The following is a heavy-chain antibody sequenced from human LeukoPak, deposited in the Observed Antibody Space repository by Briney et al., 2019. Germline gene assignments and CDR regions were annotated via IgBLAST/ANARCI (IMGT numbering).Heavy chain of an antibody. V-gene: IGHV3-48*03. CDR2: ISSSGSTI. CDR3: ARDRTSYCGGDCYSGDGMDD. Sequence: GGSLRLSCAASGFTFSSYEMNWVRQAPGKGLEWVSYISSSGSTIYYADSVKGRFTISRDNAKNSLYLQMNSLRTEDTAVYYCARDRTSYCGGDCYSGDGMDDWGQGTTVTVSS. J-gene: IGHJ6*02. D-gene: IGHD2-21*02. CDR1: GFTFSSYE.